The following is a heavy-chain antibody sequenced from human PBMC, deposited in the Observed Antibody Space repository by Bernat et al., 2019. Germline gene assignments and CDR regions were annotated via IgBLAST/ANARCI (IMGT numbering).Heavy chain of an antibody. CDR3: ARDYSSGWYYFDY. D-gene: IGHD6-19*01. CDR2: INPNSGGT. V-gene: IGHV1-2*04. J-gene: IGHJ4*02. CDR1: GYTFTGYY. Sequence: QVQLGQSGAEVEKPGASVKVSCKASGYTFTGYYMHWVRQAPGQGLEWMGWINPNSGGTNYAQKFQGWVTMTRDTSISTAYMELSRLRSDDTAVYYCARDYSSGWYYFDYWGQGTLVIVSP.